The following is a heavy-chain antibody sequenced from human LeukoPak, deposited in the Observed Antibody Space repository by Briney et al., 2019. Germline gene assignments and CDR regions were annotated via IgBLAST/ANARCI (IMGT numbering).Heavy chain of an antibody. J-gene: IGHJ4*02. V-gene: IGHV3-23*01. CDR1: GFSFSIYA. CDR3: AKGGQNYDFERFNY. Sequence: GGSLSPSCTAPGFSFSIYAMSWVRQAPGKGLEWVSSISGNGASTYYGDSVKGRFTISRDNSKNTVYVQMNSLRDEDTAVYYCAKGGQNYDFERFNYWGRGTLASVSS. CDR2: ISGNGAST. D-gene: IGHD3-3*01.